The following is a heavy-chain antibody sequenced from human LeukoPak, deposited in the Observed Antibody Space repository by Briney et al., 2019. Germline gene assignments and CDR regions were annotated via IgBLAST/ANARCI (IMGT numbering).Heavy chain of an antibody. CDR1: GGSISSSSYY. CDR2: IYYSGST. D-gene: IGHD2-21*02. Sequence: PSETLSLTCTVSGGSISSSSYYWGWIRQPPGKGLEWIGSIYYSGSTYYNSSLKSRVTISVDTSKNQFSLKLSSVTAADTAVYYCASQPVTALSSTYYHYYMDVWGKGTTVTVSS. J-gene: IGHJ6*03. V-gene: IGHV4-39*07. CDR3: ASQPVTALSSTYYHYYMDV.